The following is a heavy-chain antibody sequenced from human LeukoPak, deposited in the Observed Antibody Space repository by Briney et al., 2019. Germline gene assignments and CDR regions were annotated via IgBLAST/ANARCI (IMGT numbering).Heavy chain of an antibody. CDR3: ARVRITMVRGVIIRPYGMDV. Sequence: PSETLSLTCTVSGGSISSYYWSWIRQPPGKGLEWIGYIYYSGSTNYNPSLKSRVTISVDTSKNQFSLKLSSVTAADTAVYYCARVRITMVRGVIIRPYGMDVWGQGTTVTVSS. J-gene: IGHJ6*02. V-gene: IGHV4-59*12. D-gene: IGHD3-10*01. CDR1: GGSISSYY. CDR2: IYYSGST.